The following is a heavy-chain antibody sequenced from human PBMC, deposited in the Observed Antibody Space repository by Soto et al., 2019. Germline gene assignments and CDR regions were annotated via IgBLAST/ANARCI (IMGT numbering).Heavy chain of an antibody. CDR3: ARDVGLGSSWSYFDH. J-gene: IGHJ4*02. Sequence: QVQLVESGGGVVQPGRSLRLSCEASGFSFSRYGMNWVRQAPGKGLEWVAVIWYDGSNQYYVDSVKGRVTISRDNSKNALYLQMNSMRVEDTAVSYCARDVGLGSSWSYFDHWGQGTLVSVSS. CDR2: IWYDGSNQ. V-gene: IGHV3-33*08. D-gene: IGHD6-13*01. CDR1: GFSFSRYG.